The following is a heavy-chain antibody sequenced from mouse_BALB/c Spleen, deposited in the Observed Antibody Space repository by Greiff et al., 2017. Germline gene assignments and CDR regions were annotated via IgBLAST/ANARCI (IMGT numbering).Heavy chain of an antibody. Sequence: EVQRVESGPGLVKPSQSLSLTCSVTGYSITSGYYWNWIRQFPGNKLEWMGYISYDGSNNYNPSLKNRISITRDTSKNQFFLKLNSVTTEDTATYYCARDSGNYDYYAMDYWGQGTSVTVSS. V-gene: IGHV3-6*02. CDR3: ARDSGNYDYYAMDY. D-gene: IGHD2-1*01. J-gene: IGHJ4*01. CDR1: GYSITSGYY. CDR2: ISYDGSN.